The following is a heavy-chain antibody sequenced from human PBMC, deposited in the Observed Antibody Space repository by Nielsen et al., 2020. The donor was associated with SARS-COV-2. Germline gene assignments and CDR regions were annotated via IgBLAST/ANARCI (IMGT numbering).Heavy chain of an antibody. D-gene: IGHD3-3*01. J-gene: IGHJ6*02. Sequence: GGSLRLSCAASGFTFKNYAMSWVRQAPGKGLEWVASISGNSYYIYYSDSVRGRFTISRDNAKTSLYLQMHSLTAEDTAVYYCARERPDDFWSGSRGTRYGMDVWGQGTTVSVSS. CDR2: ISGNSYYI. V-gene: IGHV3-21*01. CDR3: ARERPDDFWSGSRGTRYGMDV. CDR1: GFTFKNYA.